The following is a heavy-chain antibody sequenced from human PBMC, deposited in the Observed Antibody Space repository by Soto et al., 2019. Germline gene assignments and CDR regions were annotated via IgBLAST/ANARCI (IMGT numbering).Heavy chain of an antibody. CDR3: AKDSSPYYYVRDV. CDR1: GFTFGSYG. Sequence: GGSLRLSCAASGFTFGSYGVHWVRQAPGKGLEWVAVISYDGSNKYYADSVKGRFTISRDNSKNTLYLQMNSLRAEDTAVYYCAKDSSPYYYVRDVCGQGSTVIASS. CDR2: ISYDGSNK. J-gene: IGHJ6*02. V-gene: IGHV3-30*18.